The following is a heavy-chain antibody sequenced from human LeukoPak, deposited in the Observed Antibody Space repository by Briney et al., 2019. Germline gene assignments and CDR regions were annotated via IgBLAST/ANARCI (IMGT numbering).Heavy chain of an antibody. CDR2: ISSSSSTI. Sequence: GGSLRLSCAASGFTFSSYWMSWVRQAPGKGLEWVSYISSSSSTIYYADSVKGRFTISRDNAKNSLYLQMNSLRAEDTAVYYCARDVPKYSSGWYPVDYFDYWGQGTLVTVSS. CDR1: GFTFSSYW. J-gene: IGHJ4*02. V-gene: IGHV3-48*01. CDR3: ARDVPKYSSGWYPVDYFDY. D-gene: IGHD6-19*01.